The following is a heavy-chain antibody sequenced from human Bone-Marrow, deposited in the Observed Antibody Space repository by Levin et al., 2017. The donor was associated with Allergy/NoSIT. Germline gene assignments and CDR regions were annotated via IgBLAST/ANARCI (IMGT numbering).Heavy chain of an antibody. CDR2: IYWDDDK. Sequence: SGPTLVKPTQTVTLTCTFSGFSLTTRGAGVAWIRQPPGKALEWLALIYWDDDKRYSPSLKSRLTITKDTSKNQVVLTMTNMDPVDTATYYCARFPLGTGWDYWGQGTLVTVSS. D-gene: IGHD1-1*01. CDR1: GFSLTTRGAG. J-gene: IGHJ4*02. V-gene: IGHV2-5*02. CDR3: ARFPLGTGWDY.